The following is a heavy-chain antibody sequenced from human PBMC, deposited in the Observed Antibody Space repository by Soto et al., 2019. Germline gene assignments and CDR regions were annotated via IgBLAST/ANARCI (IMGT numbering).Heavy chain of an antibody. CDR3: ARVHGNFGVVIICYFGY. J-gene: IGHJ4*02. CDR2: IKQDGSEK. Sequence: EVQLVESGGGLVQPGGSLRLSCAASGFTFSSYWMSWVRQAPGKGLEWVANIKQDGSEKYYVDSVKGRFTISRDNAKNSLYLQMNSLRAEDTAVYYCARVHGNFGVVIICYFGYWGQGTLVTVSS. D-gene: IGHD3-3*01. V-gene: IGHV3-7*01. CDR1: GFTFSSYW.